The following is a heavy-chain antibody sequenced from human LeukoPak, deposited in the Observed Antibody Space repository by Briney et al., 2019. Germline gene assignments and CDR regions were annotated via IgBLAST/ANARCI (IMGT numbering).Heavy chain of an antibody. CDR3: ARSSYYGSVRADY. CDR1: GGSISSYY. V-gene: IGHV4-59*01. D-gene: IGHD3-10*01. J-gene: IGHJ4*02. Sequence: SETLSLTCTVSGGSISSYYWSWIRQSPGKGLEWIRYIYYSGSTNYNPSLKSRVTISVDTSKNQFSLKLSSVTAADTAVYYCARSSYYGSVRADYWGQGTLVTVSS. CDR2: IYYSGST.